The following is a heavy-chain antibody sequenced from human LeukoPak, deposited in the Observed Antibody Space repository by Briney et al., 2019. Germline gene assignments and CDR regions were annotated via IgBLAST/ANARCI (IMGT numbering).Heavy chain of an antibody. J-gene: IGHJ4*02. Sequence: ASVKVSCKASGYTFTSYDINWVRQATGQGLEWMGWVNPNSGNTGYAQKFQGRVTMTRNTSISTAYMELSSLRSEDTAVYYCARWTGDSTVTGFGYWGQGTLVTISS. D-gene: IGHD4-17*01. CDR3: ARWTGDSTVTGFGY. CDR2: VNPNSGNT. CDR1: GYTFTSYD. V-gene: IGHV1-8*01.